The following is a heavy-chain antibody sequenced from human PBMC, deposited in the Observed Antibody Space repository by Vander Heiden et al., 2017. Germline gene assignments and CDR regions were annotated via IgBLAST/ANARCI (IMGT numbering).Heavy chain of an antibody. D-gene: IGHD1-26*01. CDR2: IWYEGINK. V-gene: IGHV3-33*01. J-gene: IGHJ4*02. Sequence: QPGRSLSTACAASGFTFSAHGMHWVRQAPGKGLEWVAVIWYEGINKDYADSVKGRFTISRDNSKNTVYLQMNSLRVEDTAVYYCARDRHSWLDYWGQGTLVTVSS. CDR3: ARDRHSWLDY. CDR1: GFTFSAHG.